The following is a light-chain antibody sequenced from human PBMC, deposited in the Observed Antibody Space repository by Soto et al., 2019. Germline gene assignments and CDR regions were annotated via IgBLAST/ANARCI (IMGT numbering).Light chain of an antibody. J-gene: IGKJ1*01. CDR1: QDITNY. CDR3: QQYISYST. Sequence: DIQMTQSPSSLSASVGDRVTITCQASQDITNYLNWYQQKSGKAPKLLIYDASNLESGVPSRFSGSGSGTEFTLTISSLQPDDFAAYYCQQYISYSTFGQGTKVDIK. CDR2: DAS. V-gene: IGKV1-33*01.